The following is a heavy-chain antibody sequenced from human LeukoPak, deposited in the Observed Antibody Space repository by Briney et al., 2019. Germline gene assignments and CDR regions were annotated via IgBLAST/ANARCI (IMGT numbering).Heavy chain of an antibody. J-gene: IGHJ5*02. D-gene: IGHD3-3*01. V-gene: IGHV4-34*01. CDR1: GGSFSGYY. CDR2: INHSGST. CDR3: ARHFSHRIFGVVRPHDWFDP. Sequence: SETLSLTCAVYGGSFSGYYWSWIRQPPGKGLEWIGEINHSGSTNYNPSLKSRVTISVDTSKNQFSLKLSSVTAADTAVYYCARHFSHRIFGVVRPHDWFDPWGQGTLVTVSS.